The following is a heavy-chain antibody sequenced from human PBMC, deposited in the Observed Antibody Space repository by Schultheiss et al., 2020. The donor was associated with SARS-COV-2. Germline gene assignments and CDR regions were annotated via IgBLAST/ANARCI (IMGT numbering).Heavy chain of an antibody. J-gene: IGHJ6*03. Sequence: GGSLRLSCAASGFTFSTYAMTWVRQAPGKGLEWVANIKQDGSEKYYVDSVKGRFTISRDNAKNSLYLQMNSLRAEDTAVYYCARWDSSGYYYYYYMDVWGKGTTVTVSS. CDR3: ARWDSSGYYYYYYMDV. V-gene: IGHV3-7*01. CDR2: IKQDGSEK. D-gene: IGHD3-22*01. CDR1: GFTFSTYA.